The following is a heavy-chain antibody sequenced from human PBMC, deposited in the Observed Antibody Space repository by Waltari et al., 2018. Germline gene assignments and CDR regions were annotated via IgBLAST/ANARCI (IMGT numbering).Heavy chain of an antibody. Sequence: QVQLQESGPGLVKPSETLSLTCAVSGYSISSGYYWGWIRQPPGKGLEWIGSIYHSGSTYYNPSLKSRVTISVDTSKNQFSLKLSSVTAADTAMYYCARDYHLWELLNAFDIWGQGTMVTVSS. D-gene: IGHD1-26*01. CDR1: GYSISSGYY. V-gene: IGHV4-38-2*02. CDR3: ARDYHLWELLNAFDI. J-gene: IGHJ3*02. CDR2: IYHSGST.